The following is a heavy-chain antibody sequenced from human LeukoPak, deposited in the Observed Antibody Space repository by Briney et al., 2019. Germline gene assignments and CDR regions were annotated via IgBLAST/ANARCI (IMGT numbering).Heavy chain of an antibody. CDR2: IYYSGST. J-gene: IGHJ4*02. CDR3: ARHTAMVNYFDF. Sequence: SETLSLTCTVSGGSISSYYWGWIRQPPGKGLEWIGYIYYSGSTNYNPSLKGRVTISVDTSKNQFSLNLSSVTAADTAVYYCARHTAMVNYFDFWGQGTLVTVSS. V-gene: IGHV4-59*01. CDR1: GGSISSYY. D-gene: IGHD5-18*01.